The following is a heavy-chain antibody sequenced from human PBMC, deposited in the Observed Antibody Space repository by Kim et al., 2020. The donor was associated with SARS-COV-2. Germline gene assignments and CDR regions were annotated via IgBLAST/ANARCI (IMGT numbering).Heavy chain of an antibody. CDR3: CTSGVWGWGDYGMDV. D-gene: IGHD2-8*01. CDR1: GFTFDDYG. J-gene: IGHJ6*02. CDR2: INWNGGST. Sequence: GGSLRLSCAASGFTFDDYGMSWVRQAPGKGLEWVSGINWNGGSTGHADSVKGRFTISRDNAKNSLYLQMNSLRAEDTDLYWCCTSGVWGWGDYGMDVWGQGTTVAVS. V-gene: IGHV3-20*04.